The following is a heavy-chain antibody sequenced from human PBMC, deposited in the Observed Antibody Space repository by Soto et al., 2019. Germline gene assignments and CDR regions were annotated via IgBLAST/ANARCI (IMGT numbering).Heavy chain of an antibody. CDR2: IIPIFGTA. J-gene: IGHJ4*02. V-gene: IGHV1-69*12. Sequence: QVQLVQSGAEVKKPGSSVKVSCKASGVTFSRYAISWVRQAPGLGLEWMGWIIPIFGTANYAQKFQGRVTITAEESTSTAYMELSSLRSEDTAVYYWASYCGGDCYSDYWGQGTLVTVSS. D-gene: IGHD2-21*02. CDR3: ASYCGGDCYSDY. CDR1: GVTFSRYA.